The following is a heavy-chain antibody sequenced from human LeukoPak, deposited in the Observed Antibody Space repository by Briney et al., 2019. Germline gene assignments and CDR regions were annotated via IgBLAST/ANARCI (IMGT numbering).Heavy chain of an antibody. Sequence: GGSLRLSCAAAGFTFTSYAMSWVRQAPGKGLEWVSAISGSGGSKYYADSVKGRFTISRDNSKNTLYLQMNSLRAEDTAVYYCAKYDAVAAWHKKVVFDYWGQGTLVTVSS. J-gene: IGHJ4*02. V-gene: IGHV3-23*01. CDR3: AKYDAVAAWHKKVVFDY. CDR2: ISGSGGSK. D-gene: IGHD6-19*01. CDR1: GFTFTSYA.